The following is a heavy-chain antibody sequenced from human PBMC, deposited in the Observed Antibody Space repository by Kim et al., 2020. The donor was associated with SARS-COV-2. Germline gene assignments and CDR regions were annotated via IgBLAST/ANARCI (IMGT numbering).Heavy chain of an antibody. V-gene: IGHV3-21*01. CDR2: ISSSSSYI. Sequence: GGSLRLSCAASGFTFSSYSMNWVRQAPGKGLEWVSSISSSSSYIYYADSVKGRFTISRDNAKNSLYLQMNSLRAEDTAVYYCARASPNCSSWYGASFWYYYYGMDVWGQGTTVTVSS. CDR3: ARASPNCSSWYGASFWYYYYGMDV. J-gene: IGHJ6*02. D-gene: IGHD6-13*01. CDR1: GFTFSSYS.